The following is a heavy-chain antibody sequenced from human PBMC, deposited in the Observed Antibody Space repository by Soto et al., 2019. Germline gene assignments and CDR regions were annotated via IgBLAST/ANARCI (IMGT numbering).Heavy chain of an antibody. D-gene: IGHD3-22*01. V-gene: IGHV1-46*01. J-gene: IGHJ4*02. CDR1: GYTFSNYF. Sequence: QVQLVQSGAEVKKPGASVKVSCKTSGYTFSNYFMHWVRQAPGQGLEWMGIINPRGGTSPAQKFRDRVIMTTDPSTGTFYMQLISLKSEDTAVYFCARDRLGDSSGEGYGSYFDYWGQGALVTVSS. CDR2: INPRGGT. CDR3: ARDRLGDSSGEGYGSYFDY.